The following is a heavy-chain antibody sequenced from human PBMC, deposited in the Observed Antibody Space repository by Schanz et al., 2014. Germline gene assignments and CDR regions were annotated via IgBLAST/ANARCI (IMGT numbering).Heavy chain of an antibody. Sequence: QVQLVQSGPEVKKPGSSVKVSCQAFGDTFSSDTFSWVRQAPGQGLEWMGRIISILGIPNYAQKFQGRVTFTADKSTSTAYMELSSLRSEDTAVYYCASSGAGYSSSWDFDYWGQGTLVTVSS. CDR1: GDTFSSDT. J-gene: IGHJ4*02. CDR3: ASSGAGYSSSWDFDY. D-gene: IGHD6-13*01. V-gene: IGHV1-69*02. CDR2: IISILGIP.